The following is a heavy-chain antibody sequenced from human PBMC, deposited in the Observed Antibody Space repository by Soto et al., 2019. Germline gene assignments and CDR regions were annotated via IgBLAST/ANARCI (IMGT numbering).Heavy chain of an antibody. V-gene: IGHV1-69*04. D-gene: IGHD6-19*01. J-gene: IGHJ4*02. Sequence: SVKVSCKASGGTFSSYTISWVRQAPGRGLEWMGRIIPILGIANYAQKFQGRVTITADKSTSTAYMELSSLRSEDTAVYYCAREASEYSSGLFDYWGQGTLVTVSS. CDR2: IIPILGIA. CDR3: AREASEYSSGLFDY. CDR1: GGTFSSYT.